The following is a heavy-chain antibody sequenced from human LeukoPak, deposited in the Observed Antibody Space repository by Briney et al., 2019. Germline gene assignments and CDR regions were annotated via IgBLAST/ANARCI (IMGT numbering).Heavy chain of an antibody. CDR3: ARGPDYVWGSYRIPQPKYFQH. V-gene: IGHV4-34*01. Sequence: PSETLSLTCAVYGGSFSGYYWSWIRQPPGKGLEWIGEINHSGSTNYNPSLKSRVTISVDTSKNQFSLKLSSVTAADTAVYYCARGPDYVWGSYRIPQPKYFQHWGQGTLVTVSS. CDR2: INHSGST. J-gene: IGHJ1*01. D-gene: IGHD3-16*02. CDR1: GGSFSGYY.